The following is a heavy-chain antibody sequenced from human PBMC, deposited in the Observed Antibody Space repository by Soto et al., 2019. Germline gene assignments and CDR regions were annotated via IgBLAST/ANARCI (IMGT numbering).Heavy chain of an antibody. Sequence: EVQLLESGGRLVQPGGSLRLSCAASGFIFSTDALNWVRQAPGKGLEWVSGISGSGDNTYYADSVKGRFTISRDNSKNTMYLQVNAVRVKDTAVYYCAKYTRRGYEPPWGYGGQGPLVTVSS. D-gene: IGHD2-2*01. J-gene: IGHJ4*02. V-gene: IGHV3-23*01. CDR2: ISGSGDNT. CDR1: GFIFSTDA. CDR3: AKYTRRGYEPPWGY.